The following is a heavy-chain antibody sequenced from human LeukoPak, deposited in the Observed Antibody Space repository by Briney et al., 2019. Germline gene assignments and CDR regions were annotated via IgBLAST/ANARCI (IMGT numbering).Heavy chain of an antibody. CDR2: INHSGST. D-gene: IGHD3-22*01. CDR1: GGSFSGYY. J-gene: IGHJ4*02. CDR3: ASRDYYDSSGYYGDY. V-gene: IGHV4-34*01. Sequence: SETLSLTCAVYGGSFSGYYWSWIRQPPGKGLEWIGEINHSGSTNYNPSLKSRVTISVDTSKNQFSLKLSSVTAAGTAVYYCASRDYYDSSGYYGDYWGQGTLVTVSS.